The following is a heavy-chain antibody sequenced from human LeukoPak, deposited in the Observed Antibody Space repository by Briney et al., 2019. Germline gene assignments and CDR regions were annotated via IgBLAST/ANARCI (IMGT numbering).Heavy chain of an antibody. CDR2: ISWNSGSI. Sequence: GGSLRLSCAASGFTFDDYAMHWVRQAPGKGLEWVSGISWNSGSIGYADSVKGRFTISRDNAKNSLYLQMNSLRAEDTALYYCAKDSTSESGDVDYWGQGTLVTVSS. V-gene: IGHV3-9*01. D-gene: IGHD2-21*01. CDR3: AKDSTSESGDVDY. CDR1: GFTFDDYA. J-gene: IGHJ4*02.